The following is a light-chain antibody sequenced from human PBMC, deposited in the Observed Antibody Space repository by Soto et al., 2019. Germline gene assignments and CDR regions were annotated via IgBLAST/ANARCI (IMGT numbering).Light chain of an antibody. CDR3: QSYDSSLSGYV. J-gene: IGLJ3*02. V-gene: IGLV1-40*01. CDR1: SSNIGAGYD. CDR2: GNS. Sequence: QSVLTQPPSVSGAPGQRVTISCTGSSSNIGAGYDVHWYQQLPGTAPKLLIYGNSNRPSGVPDRFSGSKSVTSASLAITGLQAADEADYYCQSYDSSLSGYVFGGGTKLTVL.